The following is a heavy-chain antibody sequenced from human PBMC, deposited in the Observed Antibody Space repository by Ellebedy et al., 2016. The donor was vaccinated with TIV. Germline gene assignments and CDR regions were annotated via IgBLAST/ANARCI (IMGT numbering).Heavy chain of an antibody. CDR2: ISWNSGFI. CDR3: ARDDDASEFSWYFGL. J-gene: IGHJ2*01. Sequence: GGSLRLSCAASGFTFDDYAMQWVRQAPGKGLEWVSGISWNSGFIAYADSVKGRFTISRDTSRNTVSLQMNSLRADDTAVYYCARDDDASEFSWYFGLWGRGTLVTVSS. D-gene: IGHD3-22*01. CDR1: GFTFDDYA. V-gene: IGHV3-9*01.